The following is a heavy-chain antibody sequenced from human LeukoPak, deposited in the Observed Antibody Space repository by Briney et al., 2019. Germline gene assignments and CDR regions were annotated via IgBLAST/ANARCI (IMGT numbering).Heavy chain of an antibody. V-gene: IGHV3-48*04. D-gene: IGHD6-19*01. CDR1: GFTFTDYS. CDR2: ISRSGNTI. Sequence: GGSLRLSCVASGFTFTDYSMNWVRQAPGKGLEWLSYISRSGNTIYDADSVKGRFIISRDNAKNSLNLQMNSLRAEDTAVYYCAKSRLSSGPQRSLFGRWDYWGQGTLVTVSS. J-gene: IGHJ4*02. CDR3: AKSRLSSGPQRSLFGRWDY.